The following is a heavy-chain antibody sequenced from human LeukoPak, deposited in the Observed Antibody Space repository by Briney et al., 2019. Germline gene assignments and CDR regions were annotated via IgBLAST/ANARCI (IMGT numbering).Heavy chain of an antibody. V-gene: IGHV1-69*13. CDR1: GGTFSSYA. CDR2: SIPIFCTA. J-gene: IGHJ4*02. CDR3: ARNADCTNGVCYTFDY. Sequence: GASVKVSCKASGGTFSSYAISWVRQAPGQGLECMGGSIPIFCTANYAQKFQGRVTITADESPSTAYMELSSLRSEDTAVYYCARNADCTNGVCYTFDYWGQGTLVTVSS. D-gene: IGHD2-8*01.